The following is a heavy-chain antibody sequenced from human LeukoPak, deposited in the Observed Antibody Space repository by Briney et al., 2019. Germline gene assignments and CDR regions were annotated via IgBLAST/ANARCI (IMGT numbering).Heavy chain of an antibody. CDR2: IKQDGSEK. D-gene: IGHD2-15*01. V-gene: IGHV3-7*01. CDR3: ARGHFVVVVAEYGMDV. J-gene: IGHJ6*02. CDR1: GFTFSSYA. Sequence: GGSLRLSCAASGFTFSSYAMSWVRQAPGKGLEWVANIKQDGSEKYYVDSVKGRFTISRDNAKNSLYLQMNSLRAEDTAVYYCARGHFVVVVAEYGMDVWGQGTTVTVSS.